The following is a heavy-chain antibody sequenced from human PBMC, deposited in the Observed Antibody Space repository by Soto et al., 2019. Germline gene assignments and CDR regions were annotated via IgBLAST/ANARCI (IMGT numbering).Heavy chain of an antibody. D-gene: IGHD3-10*01. CDR3: ARGPHAYYYGSGSYYKGTFDY. CDR1: GVSISTYY. CDR2: LYFNGNT. J-gene: IGHJ4*02. V-gene: IGHV4-59*01. Sequence: SETLSLTCTVTGVSISTYYWSWIRQPPGKRLEWLGYLYFNGNTDYNPSLKSRVTISVDTSKNQFSLNLSSVTTADTAVYYCARGPHAYYYGSGSYYKGTFDYWGQGTLVTVSS.